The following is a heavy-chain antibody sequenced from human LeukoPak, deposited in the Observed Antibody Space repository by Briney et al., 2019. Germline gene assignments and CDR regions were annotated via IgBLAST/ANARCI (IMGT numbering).Heavy chain of an antibody. D-gene: IGHD3-3*01. CDR3: ARVYFFGVDYGMDV. CDR2: INHSGST. Sequence: SETLSLTCTVSGGSISSSIYSWGWIRQPPGKGLEWIGEINHSGSTNYNPSLKSRVTISVDTSKNQFSLKLSSVTAADTAVYYCARVYFFGVDYGMDVWGQGTTVTVSS. V-gene: IGHV4-39*07. CDR1: GGSISSSIYS. J-gene: IGHJ6*02.